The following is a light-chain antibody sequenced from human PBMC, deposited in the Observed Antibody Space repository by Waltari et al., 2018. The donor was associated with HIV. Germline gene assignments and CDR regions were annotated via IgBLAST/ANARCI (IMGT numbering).Light chain of an antibody. V-gene: IGKV3-15*01. CDR3: QQYNNWPGT. CDR2: GAS. J-gene: IGKJ1*01. Sequence: EIVMTQSPATLSVSPGERATLSCRASQSVSSNLAWYQQKPGQAPRLLIYGASTRATGIPARFSGSGSGTEFTLNISSLQSEDFAVYYCQQYNNWPGTFGQGTKVEIK. CDR1: QSVSSN.